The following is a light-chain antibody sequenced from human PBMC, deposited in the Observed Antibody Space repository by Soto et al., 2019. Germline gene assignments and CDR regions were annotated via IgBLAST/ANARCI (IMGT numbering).Light chain of an antibody. J-gene: IGKJ4*01. CDR1: QSVSQNF. Sequence: EIVLTQSPGTLPLSPGERATLSCRASQSVSQNFVAWYQQKPGQAPRLLISGASNRATGIPDRFSGSGSGTDFSLTIDMLEPEDFAVYFCHQYGSSPPTFGGGTKVAIK. V-gene: IGKV3-20*01. CDR3: HQYGSSPPT. CDR2: GAS.